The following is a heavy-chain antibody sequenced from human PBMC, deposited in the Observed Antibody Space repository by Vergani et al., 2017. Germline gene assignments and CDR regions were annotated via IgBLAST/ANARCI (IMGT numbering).Heavy chain of an antibody. Sequence: QLQLQESGPGLVEPSETLSLTCTVSGASISSNSYYWGWVRQSPGNGLEWVGSIRYSGPTYYNLPLQSRTTISLDTSKNQFSLKMNSVTATDTAVYYCARNPREYVSVTVASWYFDLWGRGTLVTVSS. V-gene: IGHV4-39*01. CDR3: ARNPREYVSVTVASWYFDL. J-gene: IGHJ2*01. CDR2: IRYSGPT. D-gene: IGHD3-16*01. CDR1: GASISSNSYY.